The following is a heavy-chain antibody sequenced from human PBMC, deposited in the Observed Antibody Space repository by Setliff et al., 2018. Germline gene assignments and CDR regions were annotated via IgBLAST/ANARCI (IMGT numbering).Heavy chain of an antibody. CDR3: GRASRFGTIVYRGDYYMDV. J-gene: IGHJ6*03. D-gene: IGHD3-10*01. CDR2: INTNTGNP. CDR1: GYTFTTYA. Sequence: ASVKVSCKASGYTFTTYAISWMRQAPGQGLEWMGWINTNTGNPNHAQGFTGRFVFSLDTSVSTAYLQISSLKAEDSAVYYCGRASRFGTIVYRGDYYMDVWGKGTTVTVSS. V-gene: IGHV7-4-1*02.